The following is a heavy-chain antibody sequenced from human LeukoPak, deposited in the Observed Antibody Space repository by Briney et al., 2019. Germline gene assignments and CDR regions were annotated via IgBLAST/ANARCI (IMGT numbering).Heavy chain of an antibody. CDR3: ARDLVGARLIDY. CDR2: INPNSGGT. CDR1: GYTFTGYY. D-gene: IGHD1-26*01. V-gene: IGHV1-2*02. J-gene: IGHJ4*02. Sequence: ASVKVSCKASGYTFTGYYMHWVRQAPGQGLEWMGWINPNSGGTNYAQKFQGRVTMTRDTSISTAYMELSRLRPDDTAVYYCARDLVGARLIDYWGQGTLVTVSS.